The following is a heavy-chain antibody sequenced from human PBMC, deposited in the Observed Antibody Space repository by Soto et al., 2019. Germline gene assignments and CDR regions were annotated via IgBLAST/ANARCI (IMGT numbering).Heavy chain of an antibody. CDR1: GDSITNSNW. CDR3: ARDLGTGTDY. Sequence: QVQLQESGPGLVKPSGTLSLTCAVSGDSITNSNWWSWVRQAPGKGLEWIGEIYHSGATTYNPSRKGRATISVDPSNNHFSLKLTSVTAADTAVYFCARDLGTGTDYWGQGTLVTVAS. J-gene: IGHJ4*02. D-gene: IGHD1-1*01. V-gene: IGHV4-4*02. CDR2: IYHSGAT.